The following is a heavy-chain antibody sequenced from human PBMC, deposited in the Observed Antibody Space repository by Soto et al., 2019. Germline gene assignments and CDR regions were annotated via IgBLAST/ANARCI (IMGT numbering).Heavy chain of an antibody. V-gene: IGHV4-4*02. CDR1: GDSISSRNW. D-gene: IGHD2-8*01. CDR3: ARRKLEMMYVGWFDP. CDR2: IHHSGST. Sequence: QVQLQESGPGLVKPSETLSLTCAVSGDSISSRNWWSWVRQTPGKGLEYIGEIHHSGSTNYIPSLKSRVTMSVDKSKNQFSLNLNSVTAADTAIYYCARRKLEMMYVGWFDPWGQGTLVTVSS. J-gene: IGHJ5*02.